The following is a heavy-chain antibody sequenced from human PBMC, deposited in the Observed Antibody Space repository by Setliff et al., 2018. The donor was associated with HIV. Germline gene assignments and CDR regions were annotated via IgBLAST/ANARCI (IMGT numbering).Heavy chain of an antibody. CDR3: ARNPRIAVAGTDYYYYMDV. J-gene: IGHJ6*03. CDR1: GYTFTSYY. V-gene: IGHV1-46*01. D-gene: IGHD6-19*01. CDR2: INPRGGST. Sequence: GASVKVSCEASGYTFTSYYMHWVRQAPGQGLEWMGIINPRGGSTSYAQEFQGRVTMTRDTSTSTVYMELSSLRSEDTAVYYCARNPRIAVAGTDYYYYMDVWGKGTTVTVSS.